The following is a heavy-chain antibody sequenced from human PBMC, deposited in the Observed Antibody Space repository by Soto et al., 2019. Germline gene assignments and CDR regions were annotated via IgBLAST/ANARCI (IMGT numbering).Heavy chain of an antibody. J-gene: IGHJ4*02. D-gene: IGHD5-18*01. CDR3: AKREGNTYGLFH. Sequence: PGGSLRLSCAASGFSFSSYWIHWVRQAPGKGLVWVSRIKTDGSSTDYADSVKGRFTISRDNAKNTLYLQMNSLRAEDTAVYYCAKREGNTYGLFHWGQGTLVTVS. CDR2: IKTDGSST. V-gene: IGHV3-74*01. CDR1: GFSFSSYW.